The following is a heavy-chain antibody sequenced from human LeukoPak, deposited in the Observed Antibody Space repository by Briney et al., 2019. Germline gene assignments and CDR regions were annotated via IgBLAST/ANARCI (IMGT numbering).Heavy chain of an antibody. V-gene: IGHV3-48*01. Sequence: GGSLRLSCAASGFTFSSYSMNWVRQAPGKGLEWVSYISSSSSTIYYADSVKGRFTISRDNAKNSLYLQMNSLRAEDTAVYYCARGGPVADDDYWGQGTLVTVSS. CDR1: GFTFSSYS. CDR2: ISSSSSTI. J-gene: IGHJ4*02. D-gene: IGHD2-15*01. CDR3: ARGGPVADDDY.